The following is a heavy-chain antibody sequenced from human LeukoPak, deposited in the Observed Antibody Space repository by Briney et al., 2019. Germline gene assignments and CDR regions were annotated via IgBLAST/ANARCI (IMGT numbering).Heavy chain of an antibody. Sequence: PSETLSLTCTVSGGSISNYYWSWIRQPPGKALEWIGYIYSTGTTKYNPSLKSRATISLDTSKNQFSLKLTSVTAADTALFFCARGYDIDVWGQGTTVTVSS. CDR3: ARGYDIDV. CDR1: GGSISNYY. CDR2: IYSTGTT. V-gene: IGHV4-59*01. J-gene: IGHJ6*02.